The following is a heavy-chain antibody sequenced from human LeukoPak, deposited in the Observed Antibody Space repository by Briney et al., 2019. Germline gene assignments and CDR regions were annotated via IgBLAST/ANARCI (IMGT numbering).Heavy chain of an antibody. CDR3: ARDLPLRSMDV. V-gene: IGHV4-30-4*08. D-gene: IGHD4/OR15-4a*01. CDR2: IYYSGSA. J-gene: IGHJ6*03. CDR1: GGSISSGDYY. Sequence: SETLSLTCTVSGGSISSGDYYWSWIRQPPGKGLEWIGYIYYSGSAYYNPALKSRVTISVDTSKNQLSLKLSSETAADTAVYYCARDLPLRSMDVWGKGTTVTVSS.